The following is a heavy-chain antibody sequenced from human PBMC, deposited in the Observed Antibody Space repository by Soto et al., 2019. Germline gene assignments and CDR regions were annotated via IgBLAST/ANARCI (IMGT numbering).Heavy chain of an antibody. Sequence: EVQLLESGGGLVQPGGSLRLSCAASGFTFSTYVMNWVRQAPGKGLEWVSTISYSADKTFYADSVKGRFTISRDNSRDTLFLQMNSLRADDAALYYCVRRAQTATTNWGAFDIWGQGTMVTVSS. CDR2: ISYSADKT. J-gene: IGHJ3*02. CDR3: VRRAQTATTNWGAFDI. V-gene: IGHV3-23*01. CDR1: GFTFSTYV. D-gene: IGHD1-7*01.